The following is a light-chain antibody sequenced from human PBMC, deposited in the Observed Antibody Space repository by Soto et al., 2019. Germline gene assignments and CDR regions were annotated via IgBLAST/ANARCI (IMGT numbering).Light chain of an antibody. CDR1: QSVSSN. CDR3: QQYNNWPTWT. J-gene: IGKJ1*01. Sequence: EIVMTQSPATLSVSPGERATLSCRASQSVSSNLAWYQQKPGQAPRLRIYGASTRATGIPARFSGSGSGTEFTLTISSLQSEDFSVYYCQQYNNWPTWTFGQGTKVELK. V-gene: IGKV3-15*01. CDR2: GAS.